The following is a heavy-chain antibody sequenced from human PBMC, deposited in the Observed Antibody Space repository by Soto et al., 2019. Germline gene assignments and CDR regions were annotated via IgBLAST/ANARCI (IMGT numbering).Heavy chain of an antibody. CDR2: ISYDGSNK. V-gene: IGHV3-30-3*01. J-gene: IGHJ6*02. D-gene: IGHD6-19*01. CDR1: GFTFSSYA. Sequence: QVQLVESGGGVVQPGRSLRLSCAASGFTFSSYAMHWVRQAPGKGLEWVAVISYDGSNKYYADSVKGRFTISRDNSRKTLYLQMNSLRAEYTAVYYCARGASYSSGWYRGYYYYYGMDVWGQGPTVTVSS. CDR3: ARGASYSSGWYRGYYYYYGMDV.